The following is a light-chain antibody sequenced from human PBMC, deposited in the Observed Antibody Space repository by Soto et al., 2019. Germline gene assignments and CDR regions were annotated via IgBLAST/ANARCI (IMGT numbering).Light chain of an antibody. Sequence: QSSMTHRTSVSGSPGQSLTISCTGTSSDVGSYNLVSWYQQHPGKAPKVMIYEGSKRPSGVSNRFSGSKSGNTASLTTSGLQAEDEADYYCFSYAGSITYVFGTGTRVTGL. CDR3: FSYAGSITYV. CDR1: SSDVGSYNL. CDR2: EGS. V-gene: IGLV2-23*01. J-gene: IGLJ1*01.